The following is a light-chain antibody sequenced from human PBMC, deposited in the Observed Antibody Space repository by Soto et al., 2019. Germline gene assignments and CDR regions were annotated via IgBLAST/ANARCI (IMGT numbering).Light chain of an antibody. CDR3: QQYNNWPFT. Sequence: EIVLTQSPATLSLSPGESATLSCRATRSVSSYLAWYQQKPGQAPRLLIYDASSRPTDIPARFSGSGSGTDFTLTISSLQSEDFAVYYCQQYNNWPFTFGQGTRLEIK. CDR2: DAS. CDR1: RSVSSY. V-gene: IGKV3-11*01. J-gene: IGKJ5*01.